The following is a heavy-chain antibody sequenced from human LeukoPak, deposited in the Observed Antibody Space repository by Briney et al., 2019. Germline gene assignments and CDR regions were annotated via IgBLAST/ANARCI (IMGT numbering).Heavy chain of an antibody. CDR3: ARGVYSSGRAFDY. D-gene: IGHD6-19*01. CDR2: INHSGST. Sequence: SETLSLTCAVSGGSISSGGYYWSWIRQPPGKGLEWIGEINHSGSTNYNPSLKSRVTISVDTSKNQFSLKLSSVTAADTAVYYCARGVYSSGRAFDYWGQGTLVTVSS. J-gene: IGHJ4*02. CDR1: GGSISSGGYY. V-gene: IGHV4-34*01.